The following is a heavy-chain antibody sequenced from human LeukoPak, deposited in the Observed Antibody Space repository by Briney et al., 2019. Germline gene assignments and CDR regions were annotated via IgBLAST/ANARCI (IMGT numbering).Heavy chain of an antibody. Sequence: PGGSLRLSCAASGFTFSKAWMSWVRQGPGKGLEWAGRIKSKTDGETTDYAAPVKGRFTNSRDDSKNTLYLQVNSLKTEDTAVYCCTIHGSGHPYYFDYWGQGTLVTVSS. CDR2: IKSKTDGETT. D-gene: IGHD3-10*01. J-gene: IGHJ4*02. V-gene: IGHV3-15*01. CDR3: TIHGSGHPYYFDY. CDR1: GFTFSKAW.